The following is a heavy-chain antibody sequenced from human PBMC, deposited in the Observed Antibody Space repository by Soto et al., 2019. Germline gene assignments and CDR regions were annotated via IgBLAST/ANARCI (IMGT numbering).Heavy chain of an antibody. V-gene: IGHV3-9*01. CDR1: GFTFDDYA. Sequence: GGSLRLSCAASGFTFDDYAMHWVRQAPGKGLEWVSGISWNSGSIGYADSVKGRFTISRDNAKNSLYLQMNSLRAEDTALYYCAKDIQYSGYDAFDYWGQGTLVTVSS. J-gene: IGHJ4*02. CDR3: AKDIQYSGYDAFDY. CDR2: ISWNSGSI. D-gene: IGHD5-12*01.